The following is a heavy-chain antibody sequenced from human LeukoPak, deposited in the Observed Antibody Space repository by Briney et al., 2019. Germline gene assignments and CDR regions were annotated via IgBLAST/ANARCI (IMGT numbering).Heavy chain of an antibody. CDR3: ARGRYSYGY. J-gene: IGHJ4*02. Sequence: SQTLSLTCTVSGGSISSGSYYWSWIRQPPGKGLEWIGEINHSGSTNYNPSLKSRVTISVDTSKNQFSLKLSSVTAADTAVYYCARGRYSYGYWGQGTLVTVSS. D-gene: IGHD5-18*01. V-gene: IGHV4-39*07. CDR2: INHSGST. CDR1: GGSISSGSYY.